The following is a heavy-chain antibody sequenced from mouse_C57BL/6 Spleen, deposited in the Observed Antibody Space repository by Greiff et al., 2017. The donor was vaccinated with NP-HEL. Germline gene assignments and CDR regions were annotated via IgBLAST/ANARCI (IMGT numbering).Heavy chain of an antibody. CDR3: ARDGSNLWYFDV. D-gene: IGHD1-1*01. CDR2: IYPGDGDT. CDR1: GYAFSSSW. V-gene: IGHV1-82*01. J-gene: IGHJ1*03. Sequence: VQLQQSGPELVKPGASVKISCKASGYAFSSSWMNWVKQRPGKGLEWIGRIYPGDGDTNYNGKFKGKATLTADKSSSTAYMQLSSLTSEDSAVYFCARDGSNLWYFDVWGTGTTVTVSS.